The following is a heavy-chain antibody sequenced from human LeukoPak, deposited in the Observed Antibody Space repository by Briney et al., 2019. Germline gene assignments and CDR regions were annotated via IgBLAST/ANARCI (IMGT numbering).Heavy chain of an antibody. Sequence: GGSLRLSCAVSGFTFRDAAMTWVRQAPGKGLEWVSLISSSGNNAYYADSVKGRFTISRDNSKNTLSLQMNSLGVEDTAIYYCAKDIQLSTWGLGTMVTVSS. CDR2: ISSSGNNA. J-gene: IGHJ3*01. CDR1: GFTFRDAA. D-gene: IGHD5-24*01. CDR3: AKDIQLST. V-gene: IGHV3-23*01.